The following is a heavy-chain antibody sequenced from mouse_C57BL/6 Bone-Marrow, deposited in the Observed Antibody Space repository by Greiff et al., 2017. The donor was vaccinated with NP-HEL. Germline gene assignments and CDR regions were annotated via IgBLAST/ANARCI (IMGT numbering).Heavy chain of an antibody. D-gene: IGHD1-1*01. J-gene: IGHJ1*03. Sequence: EVMLVESGGGLVQPKGSLKLSCAASGFSFNTYAMNWVRQAPGKGLEWVARIRSKSNNYATYYDDSVKDRFTISRADSESMLYLQMNNLNTEDTAMYYCVRRRPVAGGYFDVWGTGTTVTVSS. CDR3: VRRRPVAGGYFDV. V-gene: IGHV10-1*01. CDR1: GFSFNTYA. CDR2: IRSKSNNYAT.